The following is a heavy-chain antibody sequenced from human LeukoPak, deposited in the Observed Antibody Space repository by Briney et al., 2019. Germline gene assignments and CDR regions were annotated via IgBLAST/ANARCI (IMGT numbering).Heavy chain of an antibody. CDR2: INSYGSTT. Sequence: GGSLRLSCAASGFTFSSYWMHWVRQAPGKGLVCVSRINSYGSTTIYADSVKGRFTISRDNAKNTLYLQMNSLRAEDTAVYFCVRDLEYSTSSVSGRSFDYWGQGTLVTVSS. J-gene: IGHJ4*02. CDR3: VRDLEYSTSSVSGRSFDY. D-gene: IGHD6-6*01. CDR1: GFTFSSYW. V-gene: IGHV3-74*01.